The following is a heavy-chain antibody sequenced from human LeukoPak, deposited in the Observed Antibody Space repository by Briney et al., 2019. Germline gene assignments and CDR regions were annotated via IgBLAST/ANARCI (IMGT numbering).Heavy chain of an antibody. CDR2: INHSGGT. V-gene: IGHV4-34*01. CDR3: ARGVDYYGV. Sequence: SETLSLTCAVYGGSFSGYSWNWIRQPPVKGLEWIGEINHSGGTNYNPSLKSWVTISVDTSKKQFSLKLSSVTAADTAVYYCARGVDYYGVWGQGTLVTVSS. CDR1: GGSFSGYS. D-gene: IGHD3-10*01. J-gene: IGHJ4*02.